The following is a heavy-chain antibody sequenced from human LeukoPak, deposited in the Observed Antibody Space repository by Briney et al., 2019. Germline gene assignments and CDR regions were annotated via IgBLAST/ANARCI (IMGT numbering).Heavy chain of an antibody. CDR1: GFTFSYCG. J-gene: IGHJ4*02. V-gene: IGHV3-23*01. CDR2: ISGSGGST. D-gene: IGHD3-3*01. Sequence: GALRLSCAASGFTFSYCGMSWVRQAPGKGLEWVSAISGSGGSTYYADSVKGRFTISRDNSKNTLYLQMNSLRAEDTAVYYCAKVRYDFWSGYYPFDYWGQGTLVTVSS. CDR3: AKVRYDFWSGYYPFDY.